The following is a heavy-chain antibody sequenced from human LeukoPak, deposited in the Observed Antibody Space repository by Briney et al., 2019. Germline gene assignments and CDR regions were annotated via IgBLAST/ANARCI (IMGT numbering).Heavy chain of an antibody. CDR2: ISYDGSNK. J-gene: IGHJ4*02. V-gene: IGHV3-30*01. CDR3: ARVGSEKSDY. Sequence: PGGSLRLSCAASGFTFSSYAMHWVRQAPGKGLEWVAVISYDGSNKYYADSVKGRFTISRDNSKNTLYLQMNSLRAEDTAVYYCARVGSEKSDYWGQGTLVTVSS. CDR1: GFTFSSYA. D-gene: IGHD3-10*01.